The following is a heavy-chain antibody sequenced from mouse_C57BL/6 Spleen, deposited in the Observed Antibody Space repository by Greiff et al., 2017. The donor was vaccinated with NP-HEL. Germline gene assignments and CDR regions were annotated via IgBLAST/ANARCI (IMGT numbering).Heavy chain of an antibody. CDR3: ATEFAY. V-gene: IGHV6-3*01. CDR1: GFTFSNYW. CDR2: IRLKSDNYAT. Sequence: EVKFEESGGGLVQPGGSMKLSCVASGFTFSNYWMNWVRQSPEKGLEWVAQIRLKSDNYATHYAESVKGRFTISRDDSKSSVYLQMNNLRAKDTGIYYCATEFAYWGQGTLVTVSA. J-gene: IGHJ3*01.